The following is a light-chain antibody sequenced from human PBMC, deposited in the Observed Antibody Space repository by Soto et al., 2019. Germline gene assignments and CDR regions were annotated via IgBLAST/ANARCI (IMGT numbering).Light chain of an antibody. CDR1: SSDVGRYNY. V-gene: IGLV2-11*01. CDR2: DVS. J-gene: IGLJ1*01. CDR3: YSYAGSYIPYV. Sequence: QSALTQPRSVSGSPGQSVTISCTGTSSDVGRYNYVSWYQQHPGKAPKLMIYDVSKRPSGVPDRFSGSKSGNTASLTISGLQAEDEADYYCYSYAGSYIPYVFGTGTKVTVL.